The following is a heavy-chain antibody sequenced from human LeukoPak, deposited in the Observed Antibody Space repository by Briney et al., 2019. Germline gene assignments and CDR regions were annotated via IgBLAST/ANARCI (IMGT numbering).Heavy chain of an antibody. Sequence: GGSLRLSCAASGFTFSSYSMNWVRQAPGKGLEWVSSISSSSSYIYYADSVKGRFTISRDNAKNSLYLQMNSLRAEDTAVYYCARDQVVVAAIDYYYGMDVWGQGTTVTVSS. V-gene: IGHV3-21*01. CDR2: ISSSSSYI. CDR1: GFTFSSYS. CDR3: ARDQVVVAAIDYYYGMDV. D-gene: IGHD2-15*01. J-gene: IGHJ6*02.